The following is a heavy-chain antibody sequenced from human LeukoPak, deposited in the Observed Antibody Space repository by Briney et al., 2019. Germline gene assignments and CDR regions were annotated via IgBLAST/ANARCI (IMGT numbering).Heavy chain of an antibody. CDR3: ARAPGYGAAYYFDY. Sequence: GGSLRLSCTASGFTFSTYTMNWVRQAPGKGLEWVASISSGPTYTYYADSVRGRFTISRDNSKNTLYLQMNSLRAEDTAVYYCARAPGYGAAYYFDYWGQGTLVTVSS. D-gene: IGHD1-1*01. J-gene: IGHJ4*02. V-gene: IGHV3-21*01. CDR1: GFTFSTYT. CDR2: ISSGPTYT.